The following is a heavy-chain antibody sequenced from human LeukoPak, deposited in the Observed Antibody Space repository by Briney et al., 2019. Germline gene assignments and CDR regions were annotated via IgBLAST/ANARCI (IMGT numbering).Heavy chain of an antibody. CDR1: GFSVSSNY. J-gene: IGHJ4*02. CDR2: IYSGGST. Sequence: PGGSLRLSCTASGFSVSSNYMSWVRQAPGKGLEWVSVIYSGGSTYYADSVKGRFTISRDNSKNTLYLQMNSLRAEDTAGYYCSRDGDTLDYCGQGTLVTVSS. V-gene: IGHV3-66*01. D-gene: IGHD4-17*01. CDR3: SRDGDTLDY.